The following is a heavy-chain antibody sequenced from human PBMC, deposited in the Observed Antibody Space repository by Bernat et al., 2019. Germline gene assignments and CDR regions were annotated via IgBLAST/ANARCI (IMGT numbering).Heavy chain of an antibody. Sequence: EVQLLESGGGLVQPGRSLRLSCTASVFTFGDYAMSWFRQAPGKGLEWLGFIRSKAYGGTTEYGASVKGRFNISRDDSKSIAYLQMNSLKTEDTAVYYCTREGGAARPVDGKTDYWDQGTLVTVSS. CDR1: VFTFGDYA. V-gene: IGHV3-49*03. CDR2: IRSKAYGGTT. J-gene: IGHJ4*02. D-gene: IGHD6-6*01. CDR3: TREGGAARPVDGKTDY.